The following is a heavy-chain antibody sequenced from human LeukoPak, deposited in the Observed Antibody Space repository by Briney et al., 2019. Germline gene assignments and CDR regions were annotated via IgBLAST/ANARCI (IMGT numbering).Heavy chain of an antibody. CDR1: GGSISSGGYY. Sequence: ASQTLSLTCTVSGGSISSGGYYWSWIRQPPGKGLEWIGSIYHSGSTYYNPSLKSRVTISVDTSKNQFSLKLSSVTAADTAVYCARQTPIYGSGSYFRWFDPWGQGTLVTVSS. V-gene: IGHV4-30-2*03. J-gene: IGHJ5*02. D-gene: IGHD3-10*01. CDR2: IYHSGST. CDR3: ARQTPIYGSGSYFRWFDP.